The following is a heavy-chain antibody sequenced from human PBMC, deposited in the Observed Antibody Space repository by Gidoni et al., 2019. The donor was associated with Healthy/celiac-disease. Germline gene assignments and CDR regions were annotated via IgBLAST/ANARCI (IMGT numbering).Heavy chain of an antibody. CDR2: IGTAGDT. Sequence: EVQLVESGGGLVQPGGSLRLSYAASGFTFTSYDMHWVRQATVKGLEWVSAIGTAGDTYYPGSVKCRFTISRENAKNSLYLQMNSLRSGDTAVYYCSRGRYSSSWSDSFDYWGQGTLVTVSS. CDR3: SRGRYSSSWSDSFDY. CDR1: GFTFTSYD. V-gene: IGHV3-13*04. J-gene: IGHJ4*02. D-gene: IGHD6-13*01.